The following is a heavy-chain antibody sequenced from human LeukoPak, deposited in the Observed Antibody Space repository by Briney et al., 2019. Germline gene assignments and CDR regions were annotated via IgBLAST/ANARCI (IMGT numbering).Heavy chain of an antibody. V-gene: IGHV1-2*02. Sequence: ASVKVSCKASGYTFTGYYMHWVRQAPGQGLEWMGWINPNSGGTNYAQKFQGRVTMTRDTSISTAYMELSRLRSDDTAVYYCARCLITMVRGASPAFDYWGQGTLVTVSS. CDR1: GYTFTGYY. J-gene: IGHJ4*02. D-gene: IGHD3-10*01. CDR3: ARCLITMVRGASPAFDY. CDR2: INPNSGGT.